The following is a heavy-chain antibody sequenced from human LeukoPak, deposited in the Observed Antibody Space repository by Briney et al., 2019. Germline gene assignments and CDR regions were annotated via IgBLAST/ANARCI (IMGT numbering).Heavy chain of an antibody. CDR1: GYTFTGYY. D-gene: IGHD2-15*01. Sequence: ASVKVSCKSSGYTFTGYYMHGVRQAPGQGLEGVGLINPNSGGTNYAQKFQGRVTMTRDTSISTAYMEMSRLGYDDTAVYYCARDSDQVVVVVAATLDYWGQGTLVTVSS. CDR2: INPNSGGT. J-gene: IGHJ4*02. V-gene: IGHV1-2*02. CDR3: ARDSDQVVVVVAATLDY.